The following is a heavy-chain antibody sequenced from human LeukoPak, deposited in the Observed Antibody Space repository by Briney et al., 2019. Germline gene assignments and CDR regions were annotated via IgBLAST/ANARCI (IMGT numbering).Heavy chain of an antibody. CDR3: ARGGTMVRGVIRFFDY. CDR2: INPNSGGT. CDR1: GYTFTGYY. D-gene: IGHD3-10*01. J-gene: IGHJ4*02. V-gene: IGHV1-2*02. Sequence: EASVKVSCKASGYTFTGYYMHWVRQAPGQGLEWMGWINPNSGGTNYAQKFQGRVTMTRDTSISTAYMELSGLRSDDTAVYYCARGGTMVRGVIRFFDYWGQGTLVTVSS.